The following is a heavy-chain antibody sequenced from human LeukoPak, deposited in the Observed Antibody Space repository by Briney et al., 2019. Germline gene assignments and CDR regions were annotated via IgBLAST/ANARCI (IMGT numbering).Heavy chain of an antibody. V-gene: IGHV4-34*01. D-gene: IGHD3-22*01. CDR3: ARGRQEVSMIVVVMTAVSYYLDV. Sequence: SETLSLTCAVYGGSFSGYYWTWIRQAPGKGLEWIGEINPSGRISYNPSLKSRLTISVDASKNQFSLNPRSLTAADTAVYYCARGRQEVSMIVVVMTAVSYYLDVWGKGTTVTVS. CDR2: INPSGRI. CDR1: GGSFSGYY. J-gene: IGHJ6*03.